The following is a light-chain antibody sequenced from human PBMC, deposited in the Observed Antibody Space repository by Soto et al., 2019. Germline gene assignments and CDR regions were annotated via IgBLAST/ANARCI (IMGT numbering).Light chain of an antibody. CDR2: GAS. CDR3: QQYGSSPPEGT. J-gene: IGKJ1*01. CDR1: QSVSSSY. V-gene: IGKV3-20*01. Sequence: EIVLTQSPGTLSLSPGERATLSCRASQSVSSSYLAWYQQKPGQAPRLLIYGASSRATGIPDRFSGSGSGTDFTLTISRLEPEEFAVYYCQQYGSSPPEGTFGQGTKVEIK.